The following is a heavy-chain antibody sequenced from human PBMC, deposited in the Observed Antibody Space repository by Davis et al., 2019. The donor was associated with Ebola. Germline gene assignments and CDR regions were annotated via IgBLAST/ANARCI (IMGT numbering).Heavy chain of an antibody. Sequence: GGSLRLSCEASGFTLSSYTMNWVRQAPGKGLEWVSSASGSSSYILYADSVKGRFTISRDNAKNSLYLQMNSLRDEDTAVYYCARGALRSFDWSNNDAFDIWGQGTMVTVSS. CDR1: GFTLSSYT. CDR3: ARGALRSFDWSNNDAFDI. J-gene: IGHJ3*02. CDR2: ASGSSSYI. D-gene: IGHD3-9*01. V-gene: IGHV3-21*01.